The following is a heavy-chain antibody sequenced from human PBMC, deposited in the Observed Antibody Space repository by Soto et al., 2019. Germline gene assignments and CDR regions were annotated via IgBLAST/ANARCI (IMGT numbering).Heavy chain of an antibody. CDR3: ASESGYDKTEDV. CDR1: GGTFSSYA. Sequence: QVQLVQSGAEVKKPGSSVKVSCKASGGTFSSYAISWVRQAPGQGLEWMGGIIPIFGTANYAQKFQGRVTITADESPSTAYMELSSMRSEDTAVHYSASESGYDKTEDVWGPGTTVTVSS. V-gene: IGHV1-69*12. J-gene: IGHJ6*02. CDR2: IIPIFGTA. D-gene: IGHD5-12*01.